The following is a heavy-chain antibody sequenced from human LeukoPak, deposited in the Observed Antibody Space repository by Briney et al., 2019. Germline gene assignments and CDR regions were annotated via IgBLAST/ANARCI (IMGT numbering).Heavy chain of an antibody. D-gene: IGHD3-3*01. J-gene: IGHJ5*02. Sequence: GGSLRLSCAASGFTFSSYAMSWVRQAPGKGLEWVSAISGSGGSTYYADSVKGRFTISRDNSKNTLYLQMNSLRAEDTAVYYCAKDPPDYDFWSMWFDPWGQGTLVTVSS. CDR1: GFTFSSYA. CDR2: ISGSGGST. CDR3: AKDPPDYDFWSMWFDP. V-gene: IGHV3-23*01.